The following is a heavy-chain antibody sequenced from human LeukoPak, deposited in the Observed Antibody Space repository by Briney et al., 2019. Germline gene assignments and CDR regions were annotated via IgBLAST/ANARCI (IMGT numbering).Heavy chain of an antibody. D-gene: IGHD6-13*01. CDR1: GGTFSSYA. V-gene: IGHV1-69*01. J-gene: IGHJ6*03. CDR2: IIPIFGTA. Sequence: SVKVSCKASGGTFSSYAISWVRQAPGQGLEWMGGIIPIFGTANYAQKFQGRVTITADESTSTAYMELSSMRLEDTAVYYCARDSSSWYYYYYYYMDVWGEGTTVTVSS. CDR3: ARDSSSWYYYYYYYMDV.